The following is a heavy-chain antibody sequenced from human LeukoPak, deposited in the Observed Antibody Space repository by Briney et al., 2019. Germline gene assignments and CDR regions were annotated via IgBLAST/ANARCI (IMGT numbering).Heavy chain of an antibody. CDR3: ARDPDWNPVRPALALAPPYYYYYMDV. Sequence: PSETLSLTCTVSGYSISSGYYWGWIRQPPVKGLEWIGTIYRGGSTYYNPSLKSRVTISVDTSKNQFSLKLSSVTAADTAVYYCARDPDWNPVRPALALAPPYYYYYMDVWGKGTTVTVSS. V-gene: IGHV4-38-2*02. D-gene: IGHD1-1*01. J-gene: IGHJ6*03. CDR1: GYSISSGYY. CDR2: IYRGGST.